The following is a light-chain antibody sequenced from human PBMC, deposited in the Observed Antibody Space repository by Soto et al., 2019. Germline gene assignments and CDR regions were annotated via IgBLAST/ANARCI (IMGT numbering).Light chain of an antibody. Sequence: AIQMTQSPSSLSASVGDRVTITCRASQGIRNELGWYQQKPGKAPKLLIYDASSLQSGVPSRFSGSGSGTDFILTISSLQPEDFATYYCLQDYDYPRTFGQGTKVDIK. J-gene: IGKJ1*01. CDR2: DAS. V-gene: IGKV1-6*01. CDR1: QGIRNE. CDR3: LQDYDYPRT.